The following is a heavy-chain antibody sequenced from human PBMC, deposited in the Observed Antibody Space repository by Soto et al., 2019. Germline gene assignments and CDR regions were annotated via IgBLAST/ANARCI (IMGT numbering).Heavy chain of an antibody. Sequence: EAQLVESGGGVAQPGRSLRLSCEGSGYSFDDYAMHWVRQAPGKGLEWVSGISWNSNRVAYAFSVKGRFYIASDNVLNALYLEMNRLRPEDTGSYYCAKEFNRLLWFGDFFYMDVWGKGATVTVS. CDR2: ISWNSNRV. V-gene: IGHV3-9*01. CDR1: GYSFDDYA. J-gene: IGHJ6*03. D-gene: IGHD3-10*01. CDR3: AKEFNRLLWFGDFFYMDV.